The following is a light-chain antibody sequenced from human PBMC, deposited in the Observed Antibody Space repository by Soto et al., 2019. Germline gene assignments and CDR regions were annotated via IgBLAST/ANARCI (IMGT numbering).Light chain of an antibody. CDR3: SSYTSSSTPFV. J-gene: IGLJ1*01. CDR1: SSDGGGYNY. Sequence: QSALTQPASVSGSPGQSITISCTGTSSDGGGYNYVSWYQQHPGKAPKLMIYEVSNRPSGVSNRFSGSKSGNTASLTISGLQAEDEGDYYCSSYTSSSTPFVFGTGTKLTVL. V-gene: IGLV2-14*01. CDR2: EVS.